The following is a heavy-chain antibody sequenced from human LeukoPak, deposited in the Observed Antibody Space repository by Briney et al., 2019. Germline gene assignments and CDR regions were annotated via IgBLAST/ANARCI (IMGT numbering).Heavy chain of an antibody. V-gene: IGHV4-4*02. D-gene: IGHD3-16*01. CDR1: LDSTTSNF. CDR2: IHRSGSP. Sequence: SETLSLTCTVSLDSTTSNFWSWVRQPPGKGLEWIGEIHRSGSPNYNPSLQSRVTISIDRSRNQIVLELSSVTAADTAVYYCARDLNAYVWGGNFDPWGQGILVTVSS. CDR3: ARDLNAYVWGGNFDP. J-gene: IGHJ5*02.